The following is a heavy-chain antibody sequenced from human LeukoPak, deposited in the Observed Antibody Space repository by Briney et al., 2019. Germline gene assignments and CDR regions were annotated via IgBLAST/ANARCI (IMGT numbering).Heavy chain of an antibody. CDR2: ISANGVDT. J-gene: IGHJ5*02. CDR1: GFIFSRSW. CDR3: AKDVWWSVS. V-gene: IGHV3-23*01. Sequence: GGSLRLSCAASGFIFSRSWMTWVRQAPGKGLEWVSAISANGVDTFYAPSVKGRFTISRDNSKNTLYLQINSLRAEDTAIYYCAKDVWWSVSWGQGTLVTVSS. D-gene: IGHD2-8*02.